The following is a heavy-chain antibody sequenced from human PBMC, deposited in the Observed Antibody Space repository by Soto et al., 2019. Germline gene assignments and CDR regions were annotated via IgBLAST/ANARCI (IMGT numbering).Heavy chain of an antibody. J-gene: IGHJ6*02. V-gene: IGHV3-30-3*01. Sequence: GGLRLSGAACGFMSSYYAMHWVRQAPGKGLEWVAVISYDGSDRYYADSLKGRFTISIDNSKNTLYLQMSSLRTEDTAVYYCARVDRTTTTYFYYGMDVWGLGTTVTVSS. CDR2: ISYDGSDR. CDR1: GFMSSYYA. D-gene: IGHD1-1*01. CDR3: ARVDRTTTTYFYYGMDV.